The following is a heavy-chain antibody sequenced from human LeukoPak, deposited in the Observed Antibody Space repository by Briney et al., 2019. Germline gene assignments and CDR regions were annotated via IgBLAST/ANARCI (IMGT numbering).Heavy chain of an antibody. J-gene: IGHJ4*02. CDR1: GFTFSSYT. D-gene: IGHD1-26*01. CDR3: AKKAFGGYYYLDY. CDR2: ISGSSDGT. Sequence: GGSLRLSCAASGFTFSSYTMSWVRQTPGKGLEWVSTISGSSDGTYYADSVRGRFTISRDSSQNTLYLQMYSLRVEDTAVYYCAKKAFGGYYYLDYWGQGTLVTVSS. V-gene: IGHV3-23*01.